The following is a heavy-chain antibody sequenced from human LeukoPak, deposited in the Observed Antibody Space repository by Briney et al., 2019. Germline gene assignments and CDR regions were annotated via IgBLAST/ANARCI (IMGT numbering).Heavy chain of an antibody. CDR2: ISGSGGT. D-gene: IGHD2-15*01. V-gene: IGHV3-23*01. Sequence: SCKASGYTFSSYGLNWVRQAPGKGLEWVSGISGSGGTYYADSVKGRFTISRDNSKNTLYLQMNSLRAEDTAVYYCASRDPCSGGTCYGLGYWGQGTLVTVSS. CDR3: ASRDPCSGGTCYGLGY. J-gene: IGHJ4*02. CDR1: GYTFSSYG.